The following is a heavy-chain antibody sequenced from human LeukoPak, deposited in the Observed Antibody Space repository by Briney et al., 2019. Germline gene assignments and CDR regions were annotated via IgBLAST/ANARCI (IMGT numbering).Heavy chain of an antibody. CDR1: GFTFSSKW. D-gene: IGHD3-10*01. Sequence: PGGSLRLSCAASGFTFSSKWMHWVRQAPGKGLVWVSRIHKDGSSTTYADSVKGRFTISRDNAKNTLYLQMNSLRAEDTAMYYCAREAYGPGNYYSDYWGQGTLVTVSS. V-gene: IGHV3-74*01. J-gene: IGHJ4*02. CDR3: AREAYGPGNYYSDY. CDR2: IHKDGSST.